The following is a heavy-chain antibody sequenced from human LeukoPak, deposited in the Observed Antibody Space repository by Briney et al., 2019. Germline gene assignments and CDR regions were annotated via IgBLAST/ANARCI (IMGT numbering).Heavy chain of an antibody. D-gene: IGHD2-15*01. CDR3: AKTAAYCSGGSCYSHYYYGMDV. V-gene: IGHV3-23*01. CDR1: GFTFSSYA. J-gene: IGHJ6*02. CDR2: ISGSGGST. Sequence: GGSLRLSCAACGFTFSSYAMSLVRQAPGKGLEWVSAISGSGGSTYYADSVKGRFTISRDNSKNTLYLQMNSLRAEDTAVYYCAKTAAYCSGGSCYSHYYYGMDVWGQGTTVTVSS.